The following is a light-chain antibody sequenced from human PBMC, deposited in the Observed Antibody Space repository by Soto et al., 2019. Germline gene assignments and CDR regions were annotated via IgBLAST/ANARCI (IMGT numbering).Light chain of an antibody. V-gene: IGLV2-14*01. J-gene: IGLJ2*01. CDR1: SSDVGGYNY. CDR3: SSYTISSTVI. Sequence: QSALTQPASVSGSPEQSITISCTGTSSDVGGYNYVSWYQQHPGKAPKLMIYEVSNRPSGVSNRFSGSKSGNTASLTISGLQAEDEADYYCSSYTISSTVIFGGGTKLTVL. CDR2: EVS.